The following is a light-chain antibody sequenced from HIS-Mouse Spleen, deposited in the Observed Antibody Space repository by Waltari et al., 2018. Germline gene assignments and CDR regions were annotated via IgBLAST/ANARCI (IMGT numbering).Light chain of an antibody. CDR1: SSDVGSYNL. Sequence: SALTQPASVSGSPGQSITIPCPGTSSDVGSYNLVSWYQQHPGKAPKLMIYEGSKRPSGVSNRFSGSKSGNTASLTISGLQAEDEADYYCCSYAGSSTFVFGGGTKLTVL. CDR2: EGS. V-gene: IGLV2-23*03. J-gene: IGLJ2*01. CDR3: CSYAGSSTFV.